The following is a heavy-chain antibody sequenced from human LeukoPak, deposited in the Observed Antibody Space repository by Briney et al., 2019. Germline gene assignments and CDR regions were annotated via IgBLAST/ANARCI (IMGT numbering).Heavy chain of an antibody. V-gene: IGHV1-69*06. J-gene: IGHJ1*01. Sequence: ASVKVFCTVSGDSFSRYVISWVRQAPGQGPEWMGGIIAAFDKANYAQKFRGRVTISADKSTSTAHLEVDSLTSGDTAICYCARDSQRGAQRGFQYWGQGTLVTVSS. D-gene: IGHD1-26*01. CDR2: IIAAFDKA. CDR3: ARDSQRGAQRGFQY. CDR1: GDSFSRYV.